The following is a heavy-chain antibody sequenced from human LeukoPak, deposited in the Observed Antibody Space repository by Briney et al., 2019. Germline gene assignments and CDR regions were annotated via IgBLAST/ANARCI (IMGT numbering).Heavy chain of an antibody. CDR2: ISSSSSYI. D-gene: IGHD6-13*01. J-gene: IGHJ4*02. CDR3: ARVVGISPDY. CDR1: GFTFSSYS. V-gene: IGHV3-21*01. Sequence: PGGSLRLSCAASGFTFSSYSMTWVRQAPGKGLEWVSSISSSSSYIYYADSVKGRFTISRDNAKNSLYLQMNSLRAEDTAVYYCARVVGISPDYRGQGTLVTVSS.